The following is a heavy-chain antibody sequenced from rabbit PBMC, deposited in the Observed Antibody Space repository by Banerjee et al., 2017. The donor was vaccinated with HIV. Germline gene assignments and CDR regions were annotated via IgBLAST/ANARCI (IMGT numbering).Heavy chain of an antibody. D-gene: IGHD2-1*01. CDR1: GFDFSSSYW. CDR3: ARAGGYRDFGL. CDR2: IYTGDDDT. J-gene: IGHJ4*01. V-gene: IGHV1S45*01. Sequence: EESGGDLVQPEGSLTLTCKASGFDFSSSYWICWIRQAPGKVLEWIGCIYTGDDDTNYATWAKGRFTISKTASTVDLRMTSLTAADTATYFCARAGGYRDFGLWGPGTLVTVS.